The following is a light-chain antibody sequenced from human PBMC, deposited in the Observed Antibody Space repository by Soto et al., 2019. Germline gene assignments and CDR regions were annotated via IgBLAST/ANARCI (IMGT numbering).Light chain of an antibody. CDR2: NNN. J-gene: IGLJ2*01. CDR3: QSYDRTLSGSV. Sequence: QPVLTQLPSMSGAPGQRVTISCTGSSSNIGAGYDVHWYQQFPRTAPKLVIYNNNLRPSGVPDRFSGYKSGTSAFLDITGLQAEDEADYYCQSYDRTLSGSVFGGGTQLTVL. V-gene: IGLV1-40*01. CDR1: SSNIGAGYD.